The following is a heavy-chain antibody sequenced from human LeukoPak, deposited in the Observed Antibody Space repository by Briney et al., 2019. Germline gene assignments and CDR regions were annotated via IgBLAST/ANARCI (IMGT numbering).Heavy chain of an antibody. V-gene: IGHV3-48*04. CDR3: AKDRSPSFYDSSGGFDY. CDR2: ISSRSSTI. J-gene: IGHJ4*02. Sequence: GGSLRLPCAASGFTFSSYSMNWVRQAPGKGLEWVSYISSRSSTIYYADSVKGRFTISRDNAKNSLYLQMNSLRAEDTAVYYCAKDRSPSFYDSSGGFDYWGQGTLVTVSS. D-gene: IGHD3-22*01. CDR1: GFTFSSYS.